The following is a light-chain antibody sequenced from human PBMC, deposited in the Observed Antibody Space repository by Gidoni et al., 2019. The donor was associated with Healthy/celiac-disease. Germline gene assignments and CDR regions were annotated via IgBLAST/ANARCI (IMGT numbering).Light chain of an antibody. CDR3: QQYDNWPPYT. Sequence: EIVMTQSPATLSVAPGERATLSCRASQSVSGNLAWYQQKPGQAPRLLFSGASTRGTGIPARFSGSGSGTEFTLTLSSLQSEDFAVYYCQQYDNWPPYTFGQGTKLEIK. V-gene: IGKV3-15*01. CDR1: QSVSGN. CDR2: GAS. J-gene: IGKJ2*01.